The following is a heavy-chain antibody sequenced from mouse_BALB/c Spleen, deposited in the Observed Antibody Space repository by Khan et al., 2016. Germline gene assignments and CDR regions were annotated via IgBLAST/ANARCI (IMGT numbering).Heavy chain of an antibody. CDR1: GFTFSGFG. CDR3: ARMGGSYAMDY. J-gene: IGHJ4*01. Sequence: EVELVESGGDLVQPGGSRKLSCAASGFTFSGFGMHWVRQAPEKGLEWVAYITSGSTNIYYADTVKGRFTISRDNPKNTLFLQMTSLRSEDRAMYYCARMGGSYAMDYWGQGTSVTVSS. CDR2: ITSGSTNI. V-gene: IGHV5-17*02.